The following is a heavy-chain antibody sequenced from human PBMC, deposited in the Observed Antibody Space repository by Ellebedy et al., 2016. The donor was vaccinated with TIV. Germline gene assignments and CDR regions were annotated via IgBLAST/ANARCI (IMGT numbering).Heavy chain of an antibody. J-gene: IGHJ3*02. CDR2: ISGSGGST. Sequence: GESLKISXAASGFTFSSYAMSWVRQAPGKGLEWVSAISGSGGSTYYADSVKGRFTISRDNSKNTLYLQMNSLRAEDTAVYYCAKDRFRDILTGPDAFDIWGQGTMVTVSS. CDR3: AKDRFRDILTGPDAFDI. V-gene: IGHV3-23*01. D-gene: IGHD3-9*01. CDR1: GFTFSSYA.